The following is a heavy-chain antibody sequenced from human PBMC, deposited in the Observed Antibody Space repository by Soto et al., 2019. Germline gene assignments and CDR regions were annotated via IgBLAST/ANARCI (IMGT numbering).Heavy chain of an antibody. Sequence: DVQLLESGGGLVQPGGSLRLSCAASGFTFSTYAMNWVRQAPGQGLEWVSAISSSGSNTYYAYSVKGRFTMSRDNTKNTVYLQMTSLSAEDTAVYYCAKRPPIDYWGQGTLVTVSS. J-gene: IGHJ4*02. CDR1: GFTFSTYA. V-gene: IGHV3-23*01. CDR3: AKRPPIDY. CDR2: ISSSGSNT.